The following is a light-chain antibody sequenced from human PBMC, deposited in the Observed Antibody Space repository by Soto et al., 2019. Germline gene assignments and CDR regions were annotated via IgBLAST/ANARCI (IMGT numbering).Light chain of an antibody. CDR3: SSYARNSTVI. CDR2: EGT. CDR1: SSNL. J-gene: IGLJ2*01. V-gene: IGLV2-23*01. Sequence: QSVLTQPASVSGSPGQSITISCTGTSSNLVSWYQQHPGKAPKVMIYEGTKRPSGVSNRFSGSKSGNTASLTISGLQAEDEADYYCSSYARNSTVIFGGGTKVTVL.